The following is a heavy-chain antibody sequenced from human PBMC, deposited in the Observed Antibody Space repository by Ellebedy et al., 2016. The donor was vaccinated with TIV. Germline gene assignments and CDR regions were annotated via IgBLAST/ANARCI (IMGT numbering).Heavy chain of an antibody. CDR1: GFNFRSYW. CDR2: IRQEGDEI. CDR3: ARRTSYGDYAVQVNPWFDP. J-gene: IGHJ5*02. D-gene: IGHD4-17*01. V-gene: IGHV3-7*01. Sequence: PGGSLRLSCAASGFNFRSYWMAWVRQAPGKGLEWVAKIRQEGDEIYYVESVKGRFTISRDNSKNSLFSQSNSLRVEDTAVYYCARRTSYGDYAVQVNPWFDPWGQGTLVTVSS.